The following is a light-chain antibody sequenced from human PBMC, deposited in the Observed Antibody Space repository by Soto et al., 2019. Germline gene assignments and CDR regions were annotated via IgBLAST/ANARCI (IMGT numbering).Light chain of an antibody. CDR2: EGS. CDR1: NSDVGSYTL. CDR3: CSFAGSGSFVV. Sequence: QSALTQPASVSGSHGQSIPISYTGTNSDVGSYTLVSWYQHHPGKAPKLIIYEGSKRHSGVSNRFSGSNSDNTASLTISGLRAEDEADYYCCSFAGSGSFVVFGGGTKLTVL. J-gene: IGLJ2*01. V-gene: IGLV2-23*03.